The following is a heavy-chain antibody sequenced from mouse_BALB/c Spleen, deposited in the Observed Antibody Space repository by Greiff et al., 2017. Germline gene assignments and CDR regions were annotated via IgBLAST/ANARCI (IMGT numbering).Heavy chain of an antibody. D-gene: IGHD1-1*01. Sequence: DVKLQESGPGLVKPSQSLSLTCTVTGYSIPSDYAWNWIRQFPGNKLEWMGYISYSGSPSYNPSLKSRISITRDTSKNQFFLQLNSVTTEDTATYYCARGHYYGSRGFAYWGQGTLVTVSA. CDR1: GYSIPSDYA. CDR2: ISYSGSP. J-gene: IGHJ3*01. V-gene: IGHV3-2*02. CDR3: ARGHYYGSRGFAY.